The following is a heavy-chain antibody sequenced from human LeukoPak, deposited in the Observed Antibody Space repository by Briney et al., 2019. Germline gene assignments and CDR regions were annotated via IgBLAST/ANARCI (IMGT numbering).Heavy chain of an antibody. CDR1: GFTFNTYS. CDR3: LRGNRRDY. CDR2: IDSSGGYM. J-gene: IGHJ4*02. V-gene: IGHV3-21*06. Sequence: GGSLRLSCEASGFTFNTYSMNWARQAPGKGLEWVSSIDSSGGYMFYADSVKGRFIISRDNAKDSLYLQMNSLRVEDTAVYYCLRGNRRDYWGQGTLVTVSS.